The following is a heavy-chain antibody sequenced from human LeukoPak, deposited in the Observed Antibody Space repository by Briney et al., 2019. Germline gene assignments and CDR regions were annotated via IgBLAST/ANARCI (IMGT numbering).Heavy chain of an antibody. D-gene: IGHD2-21*02. J-gene: IGHJ4*02. CDR1: GFTFSSYG. CDR2: ISYDGSNK. CDR3: AKDLSGGDCPDY. Sequence: GGSLRLSCAASGFTFSSYGMHWVRQAPGKGLEWVAVISYDGSNKYYADSVKGRFTISRDNSKNTLYLQMNSLRAEDTAVYYCAKDLSGGDCPDYWGQGTLVTVSS. V-gene: IGHV3-30*18.